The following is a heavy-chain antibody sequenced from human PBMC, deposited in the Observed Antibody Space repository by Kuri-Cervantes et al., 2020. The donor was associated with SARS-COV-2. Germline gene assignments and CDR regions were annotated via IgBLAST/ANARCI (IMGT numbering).Heavy chain of an antibody. D-gene: IGHD3-22*01. CDR2: ISAYNGNT. J-gene: IGHJ6*02. CDR1: GYTFTSYG. CDR3: ARLYYYDSSGYYYYYGMDV. V-gene: IGHV1-18*01. Sequence: ASVKVSCKASGYTFTSYGISWVRQAPGQGLEWMGWISAYNGNTNYAQKLQGRVTMTTDTSTSTAYMELRSLRSDDTAVYYCARLYYYDSSGYYYYYGMDVRGQGTTVTVSS.